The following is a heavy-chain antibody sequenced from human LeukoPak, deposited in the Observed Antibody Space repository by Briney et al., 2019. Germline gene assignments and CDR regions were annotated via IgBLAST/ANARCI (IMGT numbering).Heavy chain of an antibody. V-gene: IGHV4-59*08. D-gene: IGHD1-26*01. Sequence: SETLSLTCTVSGGSISSYYWSWIRQPPGKGLEWIGYIYNSGSTNYNPSLNSRVTISVDTSKNQCSLKLRSVTAADTAVYYCTRSTTELRIWGQGTLVTVSS. CDR3: TRSTTELRI. CDR1: GGSISSYY. J-gene: IGHJ4*02. CDR2: IYNSGST.